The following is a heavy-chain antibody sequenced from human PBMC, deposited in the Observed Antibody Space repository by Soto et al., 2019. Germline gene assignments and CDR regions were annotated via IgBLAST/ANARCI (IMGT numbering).Heavy chain of an antibody. Sequence: GGSLRLSCAASGFTFSSYWMSWVRQAPGKGLEWVANIKQDGSEKYYVDSVKGRFTISRDNAKNSLYLQMNSLRAEDTAVYYCARGNYDYIWGSYRSVNYYYYYMDVWGKGTTVTVSS. CDR3: ARGNYDYIWGSYRSVNYYYYYMDV. CDR1: GFTFSSYW. D-gene: IGHD3-16*02. CDR2: IKQDGSEK. V-gene: IGHV3-7*01. J-gene: IGHJ6*03.